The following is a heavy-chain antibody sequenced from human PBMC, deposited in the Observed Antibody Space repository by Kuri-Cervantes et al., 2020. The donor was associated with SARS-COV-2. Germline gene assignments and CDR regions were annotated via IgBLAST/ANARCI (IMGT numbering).Heavy chain of an antibody. Sequence: LRLTCAISGDSVSSNSAAWNWIRQSPSRGLEWRGRTYYRSRWYDDYAVSVKSRITINPDTSKNQFSLLLNSVTPEDTAVYYCARGDAFDIWGQGTMVTVSS. J-gene: IGHJ3*02. V-gene: IGHV6-1*01. CDR3: ARGDAFDI. CDR1: GDSVSSNSAA. CDR2: TYYRSRWYD.